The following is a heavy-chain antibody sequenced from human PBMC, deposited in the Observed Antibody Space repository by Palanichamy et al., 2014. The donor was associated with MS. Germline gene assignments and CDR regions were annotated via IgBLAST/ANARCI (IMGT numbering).Heavy chain of an antibody. CDR3: ARDSSSSSSYYFYYYGMDV. CDR2: ISSSSSYI. CDR1: GFTFSSYN. J-gene: IGHJ6*02. V-gene: IGHV3-21*01. D-gene: IGHD6-6*01. Sequence: EVQLVESGGGLVKPGGSLRLSCAASGFTFSSYNMNWVRQAPGKGLEWVSSISSSSSYIYYADSVKGRFTISRDNAKNSLYLQMNSLRVEDTAVYYCARDSSSSSSYYFYYYGMDVWGQGTTVTVSS.